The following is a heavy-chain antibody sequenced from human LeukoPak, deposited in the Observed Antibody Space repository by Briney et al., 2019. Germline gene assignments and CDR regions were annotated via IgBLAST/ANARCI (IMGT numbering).Heavy chain of an antibody. Sequence: GGSLRLSCAASGFTFTSYWMSWVRQAPGKGLEWVANIKQDGSEKYYVDSVKGRFTISRDNAKNSLYLQMNSLRAEDTAVYYCARDIGSGTTGTTGVLVNWGQGTLVTVSS. CDR3: ARDIGSGTTGTTGVLVN. CDR1: GFTFTSYW. V-gene: IGHV3-7*01. D-gene: IGHD1-1*01. J-gene: IGHJ4*02. CDR2: IKQDGSEK.